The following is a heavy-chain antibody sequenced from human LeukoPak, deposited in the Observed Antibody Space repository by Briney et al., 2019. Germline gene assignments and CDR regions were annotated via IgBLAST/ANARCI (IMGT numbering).Heavy chain of an antibody. CDR2: IIPILGIA. J-gene: IGHJ5*02. CDR1: GGTFSSYA. V-gene: IGHV1-69*04. D-gene: IGHD1-26*01. CDR3: ARDEGGSYSLDH. Sequence: GASVKVSCKASGGTFSSYAISWVRQAPGQGLEWMGRIIPILGIANYAQKFQGRVTITADKSTSTAYMELSSLRSEDTAVYYCARDEGGSYSLDHWGQGTLVTVSS.